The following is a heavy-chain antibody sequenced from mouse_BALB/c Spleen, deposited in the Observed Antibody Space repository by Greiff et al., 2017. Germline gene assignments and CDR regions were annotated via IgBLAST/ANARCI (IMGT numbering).Heavy chain of an antibody. Sequence: QVQLQQPGAELVKPGASVKLSCKASGYTFTSYWMHWVKQRPGQGLEWIGEINPSNGRTNYNEKFKSKATLTVDKSSSTAYMQLSSLTSEDSAVYYCARGGYNYGNSWFAYWGQGTLVTVSA. D-gene: IGHD2-1*01. CDR1: GYTFTSYW. CDR2: INPSNGRT. V-gene: IGHV1S81*02. J-gene: IGHJ3*01. CDR3: ARGGYNYGNSWFAY.